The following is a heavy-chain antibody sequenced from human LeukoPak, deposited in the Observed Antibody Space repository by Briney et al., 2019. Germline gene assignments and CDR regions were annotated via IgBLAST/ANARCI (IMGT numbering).Heavy chain of an antibody. J-gene: IGHJ5*02. CDR3: ARDRDYDFWSGYWALDP. D-gene: IGHD3-3*01. V-gene: IGHV3-48*02. CDR1: GFTFSSYS. Sequence: GGSLRLSCAASGFTFSSYSMNWVRQSPGTGLEWVSYLSGVGISGTSSTIYYADSVKGRFTISRDNDKNSVYLQMNNVRDEDTAVYYCARDRDYDFWSGYWALDPWGQGTLVTVSS. CDR2: LSGVGISGTSSTI.